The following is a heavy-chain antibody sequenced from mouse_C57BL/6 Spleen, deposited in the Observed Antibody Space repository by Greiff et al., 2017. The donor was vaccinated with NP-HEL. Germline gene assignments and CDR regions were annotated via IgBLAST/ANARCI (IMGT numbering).Heavy chain of an antibody. Sequence: VQLQQSGPELVKPGASVKISCKASGYTFTDYYMNWVKQSPGKSLEWIGDINPNNGGTSYNQKFKGKATLTVDKSSSTAYMELRSLTSEDSAVDYCARPRWFYVGGAMDYWGQGTSVTVSS. CDR3: ARPRWFYVGGAMDY. V-gene: IGHV1-26*01. CDR2: INPNNGGT. J-gene: IGHJ4*01. D-gene: IGHD2-3*01. CDR1: GYTFTDYY.